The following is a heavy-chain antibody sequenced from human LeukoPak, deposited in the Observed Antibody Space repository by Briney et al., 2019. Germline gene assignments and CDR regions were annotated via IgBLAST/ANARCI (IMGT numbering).Heavy chain of an antibody. D-gene: IGHD3-10*01. CDR1: GFTFSSYG. CDR3: AKRSAGPGESNYYSYMDV. Sequence: GGSLRLSCAASGFTFSSYGMHWVRQAPGRGLEWVAFIRYDGSNKYYADSVKGRFTISRDNSKNTLYLQMNSLRAEDTAVHYRAKRSAGPGESNYYSYMDVWGKGTTVTVSS. CDR2: IRYDGSNK. V-gene: IGHV3-30*02. J-gene: IGHJ6*03.